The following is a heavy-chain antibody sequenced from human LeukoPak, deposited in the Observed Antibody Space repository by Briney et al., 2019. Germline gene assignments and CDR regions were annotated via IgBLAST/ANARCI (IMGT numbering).Heavy chain of an antibody. CDR3: AREISGTYYNPLGYMDV. J-gene: IGHJ6*03. V-gene: IGHV4-4*07. Sequence: SETLSLTCTVSGGSIGIYYWNWIRQPAGKGLEWIGRIFTSGIANYNPSLKSRVTMSVDTSKNQFSLNLSSVTAADTAVYYCAREISGTYYNPLGYMDVWGKGTTVTVFS. CDR1: GGSIGIYY. D-gene: IGHD3-10*01. CDR2: IFTSGIA.